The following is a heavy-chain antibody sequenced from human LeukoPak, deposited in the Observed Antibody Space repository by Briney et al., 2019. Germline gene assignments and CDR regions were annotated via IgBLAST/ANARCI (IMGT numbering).Heavy chain of an antibody. V-gene: IGHV4-59*01. CDR2: IYYSGST. CDR1: ARSIRRYY. D-gene: IGHD3-22*01. Sequence: SQRMSLTCLLSARSIRRYYWSWIRPLPRNGMEWIGYIYYSGSTNYNPSLKSRVTISVDTSKNQFSLKLSSVTAADTAVYYCARDQSMIGGWGQGTLVTVSS. J-gene: IGHJ4*02. CDR3: ARDQSMIGG.